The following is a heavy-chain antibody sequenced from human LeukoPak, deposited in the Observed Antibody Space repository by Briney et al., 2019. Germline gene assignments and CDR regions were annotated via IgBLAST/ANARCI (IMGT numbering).Heavy chain of an antibody. CDR1: GFTFSNAW. CDR3: TTDVATVNDY. CDR2: IKSKTDGGTT. Sequence: PGGSLRLSCAASGFTFSNAWMSWVRQAPGKGLEWGGRIKSKTDGGTTDYAAPVKGRFTISRDDSKNTLYLQMNSLKTEDTAVYYCTTDVATVNDYWGQGTLVTVSS. D-gene: IGHD5-12*01. V-gene: IGHV3-15*01. J-gene: IGHJ4*02.